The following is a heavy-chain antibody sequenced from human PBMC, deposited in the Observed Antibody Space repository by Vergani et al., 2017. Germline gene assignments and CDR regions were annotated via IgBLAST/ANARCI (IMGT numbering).Heavy chain of an antibody. Sequence: QVQLVESGGGVVQPGRSLRLSCAASGFTFSSYGMHWVRQAPGKGLEWVAVISYDGNNKYFADSVKGRFTISRDNSKNTLYLQMNSLRTEDTAVYYCAKDRGAAIPSYFDYWGQGTLVTVSS. CDR3: AKDRGAAIPSYFDY. CDR1: GFTFSSYG. V-gene: IGHV3-30*18. J-gene: IGHJ4*02. D-gene: IGHD2-2*01. CDR2: ISYDGNNK.